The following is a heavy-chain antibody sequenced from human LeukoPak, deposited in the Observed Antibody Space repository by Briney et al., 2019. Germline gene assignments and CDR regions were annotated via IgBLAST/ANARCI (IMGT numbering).Heavy chain of an antibody. D-gene: IGHD2-2*02. V-gene: IGHV3-7*01. CDR1: GFPLSSYW. J-gene: IGHJ6*02. CDR2: IKQDGSEK. CDR3: ARWHTLDV. Sequence: QSGGSLRLSCAASGFPLSSYWMSWVRQAPGKGLEWVANIKQDGSEKYFLDSVKGRFTISRDNAKNSLYLQMSSLRGEDTAVYYCARWHTLDVWGQGTTVIVSS.